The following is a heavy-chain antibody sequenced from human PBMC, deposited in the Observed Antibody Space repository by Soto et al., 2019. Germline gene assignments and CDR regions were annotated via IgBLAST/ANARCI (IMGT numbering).Heavy chain of an antibody. CDR3: ASNGGGNAQRPWTVFDY. J-gene: IGHJ4*02. D-gene: IGHD2-15*01. V-gene: IGHV1-69*13. CDR1: VGTFSSYA. Sequence: SVKVSCTASVGTFSSYAISWVRQAPGQGLEWMGGIIPILGTANYAQKFQGRVTITADESTSTAYMELSSLRSEDTAVYYCASNGGGNAQRPWTVFDYWGQGTLVTVSS. CDR2: IIPILGTA.